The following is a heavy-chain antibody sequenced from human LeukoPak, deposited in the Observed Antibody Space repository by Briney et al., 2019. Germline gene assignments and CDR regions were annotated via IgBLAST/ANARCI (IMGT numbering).Heavy chain of an antibody. V-gene: IGHV3-7*03. D-gene: IGHD3-3*01. CDR2: IKLDGSEK. CDR1: GYTFGKYW. Sequence: GGSLRLSCVASGYTFGKYWMSWVRQAPGKGLEWVANIKLDGSEKNYVDSVKGRFTISRDNTKNSLYLQMNSLRVEDTAVFYCARDQYDTWSRRGNFDSWGQGTLVIVSS. J-gene: IGHJ4*02. CDR3: ARDQYDTWSRRGNFDS.